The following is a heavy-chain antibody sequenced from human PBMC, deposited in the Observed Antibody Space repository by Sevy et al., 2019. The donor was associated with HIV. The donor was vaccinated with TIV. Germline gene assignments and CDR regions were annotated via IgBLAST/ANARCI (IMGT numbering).Heavy chain of an antibody. D-gene: IGHD3-22*01. V-gene: IGHV3-23*01. Sequence: GGSLRLSCAASGFTFSSYAMSWVRQAPGKGLEWVSAISGSGGSTYYADSVKGRFTISRDNSKNTLYLQMNSLRDEDTAVYYCAKKGYDSSGYYDYWGQGTLVTVSS. CDR2: ISGSGGST. CDR3: AKKGYDSSGYYDY. J-gene: IGHJ4*02. CDR1: GFTFSSYA.